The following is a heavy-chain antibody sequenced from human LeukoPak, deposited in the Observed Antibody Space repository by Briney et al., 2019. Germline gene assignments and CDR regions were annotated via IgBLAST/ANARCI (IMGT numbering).Heavy chain of an antibody. Sequence: GGYLRLSCAASGFTFSSYDMHWVRQATGKGLEWVSAIGTAGDTYYPGSVKGRFTISRENAKNSLYLQMNSLRAGDTAVYYCARDQQQLVGEYWGQGTLVTVSS. D-gene: IGHD6-13*01. CDR1: GFTFSSYD. V-gene: IGHV3-13*01. CDR3: ARDQQQLVGEY. J-gene: IGHJ4*02. CDR2: IGTAGDT.